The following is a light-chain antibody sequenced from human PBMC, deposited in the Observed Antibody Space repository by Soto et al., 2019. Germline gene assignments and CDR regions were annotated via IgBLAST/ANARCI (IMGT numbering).Light chain of an antibody. CDR2: DTS. J-gene: IGLJ2*01. Sequence: QAVVTQEPSLTVSPGGTVTLTCGSSTGAVTSGHYPYWSQQKPGQAPRTLIYDTSNKHSWTPARFSGFLLGGKAALTLSGAQPEDEAEYYGLLSYSGAYVVFGGGTKVTVL. CDR1: TGAVTSGHY. CDR3: LLSYSGAYVV. V-gene: IGLV7-46*01.